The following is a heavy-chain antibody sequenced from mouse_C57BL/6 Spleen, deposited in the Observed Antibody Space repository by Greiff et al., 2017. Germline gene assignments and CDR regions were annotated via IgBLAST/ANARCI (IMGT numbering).Heavy chain of an antibody. J-gene: IGHJ1*03. D-gene: IGHD2-1*01. CDR2: ISYDGSN. V-gene: IGHV3-6*01. CDR3: ARDLLLPDWYFDV. Sequence: EVQLVESGPGLVKPSQSLSLTCSVTGYSITSGYYWNWIRQFPGNKLEWMGYISYDGSNNYNPSLKNRISITRDTSKNQFFLKLNSVTTEDTATYYCARDLLLPDWYFDVWGTGTTVTVSS. CDR1: GYSITSGYY.